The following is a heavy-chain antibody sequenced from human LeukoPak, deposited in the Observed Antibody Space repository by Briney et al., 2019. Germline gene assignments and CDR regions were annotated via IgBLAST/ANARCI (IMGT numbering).Heavy chain of an antibody. CDR1: GGSISSYY. V-gene: IGHV4-59*06. CDR3: ARLKGWFLTYYFDY. CDR2: IYYSGST. D-gene: IGHD2-15*01. J-gene: IGHJ4*02. Sequence: SETLSLTYTVSGGSISSYYWSWIRQHPGKGLEWIGYIYYSGSTYYNPSLKSRVTISVDTSKNQFSLKLSSVTAADTAVYYCARLKGWFLTYYFDYWGQGTLVTVSS.